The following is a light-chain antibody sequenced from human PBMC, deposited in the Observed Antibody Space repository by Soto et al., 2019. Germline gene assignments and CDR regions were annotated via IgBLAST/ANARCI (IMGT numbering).Light chain of an antibody. J-gene: IGLJ1*01. CDR1: SSDVGGYNY. Sequence: QSALTQPASVSGSPGQSITISCTGTSSDVGGYNYVSWYQHHPGKAPKLMTYDVSNRPSGVSNRFPGSKSGNTASLTISGLQPEDEADYYCSSYTTSNTRQIVFGTGTKVTVL. V-gene: IGLV2-14*03. CDR2: DVS. CDR3: SSYTTSNTRQIV.